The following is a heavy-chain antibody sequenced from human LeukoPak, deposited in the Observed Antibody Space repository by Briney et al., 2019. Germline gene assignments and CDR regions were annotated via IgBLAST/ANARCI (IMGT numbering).Heavy chain of an antibody. V-gene: IGHV1-2*02. CDR1: GYTFTNYD. J-gene: IGHJ4*02. Sequence: ASVKVSCKASGYTFTNYDINWVRQAPGQGLEWMGWINPNSGGTNYAQKFQGRVTMTRDTSISTAYMELSRLRSDDTAVYYCARHVDTAMVQEDYWGQGTLVTVSS. D-gene: IGHD5-18*01. CDR2: INPNSGGT. CDR3: ARHVDTAMVQEDY.